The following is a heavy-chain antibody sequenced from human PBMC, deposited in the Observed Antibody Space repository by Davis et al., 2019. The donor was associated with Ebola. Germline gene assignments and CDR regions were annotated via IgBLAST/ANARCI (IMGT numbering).Heavy chain of an antibody. CDR3: ARGYPTLWFGEYYFDY. CDR1: GFTFSSYW. V-gene: IGHV3-53*04. Sequence: GESLKISCAASGFTFSSYWMSWVRQAPGKGLEWVSVIYSGGSTYYADSVKGRFTISRHNSKNTLYLQMNSLRAEDTAVYYCARGYPTLWFGEYYFDYWGQGTLVTVSS. CDR2: IYSGGST. J-gene: IGHJ4*02. D-gene: IGHD3-10*01.